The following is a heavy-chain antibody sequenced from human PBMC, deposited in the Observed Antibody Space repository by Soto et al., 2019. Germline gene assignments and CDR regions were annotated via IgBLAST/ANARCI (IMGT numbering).Heavy chain of an antibody. CDR2: INAGNGNT. Sequence: GASVKVSCKASGYTFTSYAMHWVRQAPGQRLEWMGWINAGNGNTKYSQKFQGRVTITRDTSTSTVYMELSSLRSEDTAVYYCARRLAAHAFDIWGQGTMVTVSS. J-gene: IGHJ3*02. CDR1: GYTFTSYA. V-gene: IGHV1-3*01. D-gene: IGHD6-6*01. CDR3: ARRLAAHAFDI.